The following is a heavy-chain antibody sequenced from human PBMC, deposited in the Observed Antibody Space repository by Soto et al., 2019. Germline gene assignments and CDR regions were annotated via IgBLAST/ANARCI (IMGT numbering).Heavy chain of an antibody. CDR3: AKEKTSQGFFDY. D-gene: IGHD3-3*01. Sequence: EVQLLESGGGLEQPGGFLRLSCAASGFTFSTYAMSWVRQAPGEGLEWVSAISGSGGSTYYADSVKGRFTISRDNSKNTLYLQMNSLRAEDTAVYYCAKEKTSQGFFDYWGQGTLVTVSS. CDR2: ISGSGGST. J-gene: IGHJ4*02. CDR1: GFTFSTYA. V-gene: IGHV3-23*01.